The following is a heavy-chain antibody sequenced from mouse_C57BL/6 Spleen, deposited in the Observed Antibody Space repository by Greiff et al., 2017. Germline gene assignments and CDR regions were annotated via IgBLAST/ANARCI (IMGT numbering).Heavy chain of an antibody. D-gene: IGHD2-4*01. CDR1: GYTFTSYW. Sequence: VQLQQPGAELVMPGASVKLSCKASGYTFTSYWMHWVKQRPGQGLEWIGELDPSDSYTNYNQKFKGKSTLTVDKSSSTAYMQLSSLTSEDSAVYYCARGYDYDGVDYWGQGTSVTVSS. V-gene: IGHV1-69*01. CDR2: LDPSDSYT. CDR3: ARGYDYDGVDY. J-gene: IGHJ4*01.